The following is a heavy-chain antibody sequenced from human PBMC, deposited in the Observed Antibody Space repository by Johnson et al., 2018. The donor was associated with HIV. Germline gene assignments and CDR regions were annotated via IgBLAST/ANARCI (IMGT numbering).Heavy chain of an antibody. CDR2: SSSSGSTI. D-gene: IGHD3-22*01. J-gene: IGHJ3*02. CDR3: ARDGTRYYYDSSGSRGTFDI. Sequence: QVQLVESGGGLVKPGGSLRLSCVASGFTFSDYYMTWVRQAPGKGLEWVSYSSSSGSTIYSADSVKGRFTISRDNAMNSLYLQMNSLRAEDTAVDYCARDGTRYYYDSSGSRGTFDIWGQGTMVTVSS. V-gene: IGHV3-11*04. CDR1: GFTFSDYY.